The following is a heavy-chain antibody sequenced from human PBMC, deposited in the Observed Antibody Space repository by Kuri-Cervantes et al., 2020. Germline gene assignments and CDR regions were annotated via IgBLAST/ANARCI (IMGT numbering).Heavy chain of an antibody. V-gene: IGHV3-21*01. J-gene: IGHJ4*02. CDR1: GFTFSSYS. Sequence: GESLKISCAASGFTFSSYSMNWVRQAPGKGLEWVSSISSSSSYIYYADSVKGRFTISRDNAKNSLYLQMNSLRAEDTAVYYCVRDARYCPDQWGQGTLVTVSS. CDR2: ISSSSSYI. D-gene: IGHD3-9*01. CDR3: VRDARYCPDQ.